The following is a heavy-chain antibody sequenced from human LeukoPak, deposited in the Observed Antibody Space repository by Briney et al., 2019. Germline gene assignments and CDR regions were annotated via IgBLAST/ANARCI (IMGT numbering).Heavy chain of an antibody. CDR2: IYTSGST. CDR3: ARIGFGESYYYYGMDV. Sequence: SETLSLTCTVSGGSISSYYWSWIRQPAGKGLEWIGRIYTSGSTNYNPSLKSRVTMSVDTSKNQFSLKLSSVTAADMAVYYCARIGFGESYYYYGMDVWGQGTTVTVSS. V-gene: IGHV4-4*07. CDR1: GGSISSYY. D-gene: IGHD3-10*01. J-gene: IGHJ6*02.